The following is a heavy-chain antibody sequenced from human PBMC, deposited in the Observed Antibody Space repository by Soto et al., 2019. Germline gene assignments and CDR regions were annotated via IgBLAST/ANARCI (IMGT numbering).Heavy chain of an antibody. CDR3: ARALGTGAFDY. J-gene: IGHJ4*02. V-gene: IGHV3-30-3*01. CDR2: ISYDGSNK. D-gene: IGHD3-16*01. Sequence: QVQLVESGGGVVQPGRSLRLSCAASGFTFSSYAMHWVRQAPGKGLEWVAVISYDGSNKYYADSVKGRFTISRDNSKNTLYLQMNSLRAEDTAVYYCARALGTGAFDYWGKGTPVTVSS. CDR1: GFTFSSYA.